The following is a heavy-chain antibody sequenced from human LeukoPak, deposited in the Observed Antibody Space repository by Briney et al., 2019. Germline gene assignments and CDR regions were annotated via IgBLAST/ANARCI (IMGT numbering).Heavy chain of an antibody. CDR1: GFTLSSYS. J-gene: IGHJ4*02. CDR3: AKDEGRHEY. V-gene: IGHV3-48*02. Sequence: PGGSLRLSCAASGFTLSSYSMNWVRQPPGKGLECVAHISRSGENVQYADSVKGRFTTSRDITKNSLYLQMNSLRDEDTAVYYCAKDEGRHEYWGQGPLVTVSS. CDR2: ISRSGENV.